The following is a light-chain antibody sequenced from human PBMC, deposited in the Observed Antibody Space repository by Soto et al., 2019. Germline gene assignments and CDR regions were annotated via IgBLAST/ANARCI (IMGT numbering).Light chain of an antibody. CDR3: QQYNNWPRT. CDR2: GAS. J-gene: IGKJ1*01. V-gene: IGKV3-15*01. Sequence: EIVMTQSPATLSVSPGERATLSCRASQSVSSNLAWYQQKPGQATRLLIYGASTRATGIPARFSGSGSGTEFTLTFSSLQSEDFAVYYCQQYNNWPRTFGQGTKVEIK. CDR1: QSVSSN.